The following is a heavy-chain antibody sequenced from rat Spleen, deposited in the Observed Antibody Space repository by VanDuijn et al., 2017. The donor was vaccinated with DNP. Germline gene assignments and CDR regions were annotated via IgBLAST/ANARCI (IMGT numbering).Heavy chain of an antibody. CDR2: INKDSSTI. CDR1: GFTFSNYD. J-gene: IGHJ1*01. D-gene: IGHD1-4*01. CDR3: ARATRGGVFPSYYWYFDF. Sequence: EVQLVESGGGLVQPGRSLKLSCAASGFTFSNYDMDWVRQAPGKGLEWIGKINKDSSTINYTPSLKDKFTISRDNAQNTLYLQMSKLGSEDMATYYCARATRGGVFPSYYWYFDFWGPGTMVTVSS. V-gene: IGHV4-2*01.